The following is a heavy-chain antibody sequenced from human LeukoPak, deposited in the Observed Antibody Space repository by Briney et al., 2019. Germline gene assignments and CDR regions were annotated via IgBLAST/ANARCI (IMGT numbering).Heavy chain of an antibody. Sequence: GGSLRLSCAASGFTFSSYSMNWVRQAPGKGLEWVSSISSSSSYIYYADSAKGRFTISRDNAKNSLYLQMNSLRAEDTAVYYCARDSTLTPNFDYWGQGTLVTVSS. CDR1: GFTFSSYS. CDR3: ARDSTLTPNFDY. CDR2: ISSSSSYI. J-gene: IGHJ4*02. V-gene: IGHV3-21*01.